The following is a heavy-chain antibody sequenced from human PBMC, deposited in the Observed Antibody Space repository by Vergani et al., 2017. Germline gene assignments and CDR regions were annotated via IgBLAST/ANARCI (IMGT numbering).Heavy chain of an antibody. Sequence: EAQLLESGGGLVQPGGSLRLSCVASGFPFSSHGMSWVRQTPGKGPEWVSCISSGGDYTYYSDSVKGRFSVSRDNSKNTLYLQMNSLRVEDTAVYYCGRGSDNYNWGQGTLVTVSS. J-gene: IGHJ4*02. CDR2: ISSGGDYT. D-gene: IGHD5-24*01. CDR3: GRGSDNYN. CDR1: GFPFSSHG. V-gene: IGHV3-23*01.